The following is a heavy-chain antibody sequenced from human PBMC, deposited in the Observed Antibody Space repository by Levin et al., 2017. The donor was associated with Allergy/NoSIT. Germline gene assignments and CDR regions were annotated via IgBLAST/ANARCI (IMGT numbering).Heavy chain of an antibody. Sequence: SQTLSLTCTVSGGYITSYYWNWIRQPPGKGLEWIGQVYYSGSTTYNDSLKSRLTISIDPSKNQFSLKLTSVTAADTAVYYCTRSHGFAESGFWGQGTLVIVSS. D-gene: IGHD3-10*01. V-gene: IGHV4-59*01. CDR3: TRSHGFAESGF. J-gene: IGHJ4*02. CDR2: VYYSGST. CDR1: GGYITSYY.